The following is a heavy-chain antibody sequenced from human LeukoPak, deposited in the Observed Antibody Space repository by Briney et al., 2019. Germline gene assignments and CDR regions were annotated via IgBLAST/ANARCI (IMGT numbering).Heavy chain of an antibody. Sequence: ASVPASRKASGYTFTGYYMHWVRQAPGQGLEWMGWINPNSGGTNYAQKFQGRVTMTRDTSISKAYMELSRLRSDDTAVYYCARDDRRDDAFDIWGQGTTVAVSS. J-gene: IGHJ3*02. CDR3: ARDDRRDDAFDI. CDR2: INPNSGGT. V-gene: IGHV1-2*02. CDR1: GYTFTGYY.